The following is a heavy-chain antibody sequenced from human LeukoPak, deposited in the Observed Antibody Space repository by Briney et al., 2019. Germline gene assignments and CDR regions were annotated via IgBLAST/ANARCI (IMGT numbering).Heavy chain of an antibody. CDR2: LRGDGET. J-gene: IGHJ4*02. V-gene: IGHV3-23*01. CDR1: GFIFRDYA. D-gene: IGHD3-16*01. Sequence: GRSLRLSCVASGFIFRDYAMSWVRHAPTGGLEWVSSLRGDGETFYTDSVKGRFTLSRDHSRNTVYLQLSNLRVEDTAVYYCAKASLVSSADAVLWGQGTLVTVS. CDR3: AKASLVSSADAVL.